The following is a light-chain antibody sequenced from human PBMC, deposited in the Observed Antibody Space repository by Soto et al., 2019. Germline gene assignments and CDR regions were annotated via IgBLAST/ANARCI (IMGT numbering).Light chain of an antibody. CDR3: QQYGSSPRALT. Sequence: IVLTQSPGTLSLSPGERATLSCRASRSVSSSYLAWYQQKPGQAPRLLIYGASSRATGIPDRFSGSGSGTDFTLTISRLEPEDFAVYYCQQYGSSPRALTVGGGTKVDIK. CDR2: GAS. CDR1: RSVSSSY. V-gene: IGKV3-20*01. J-gene: IGKJ4*01.